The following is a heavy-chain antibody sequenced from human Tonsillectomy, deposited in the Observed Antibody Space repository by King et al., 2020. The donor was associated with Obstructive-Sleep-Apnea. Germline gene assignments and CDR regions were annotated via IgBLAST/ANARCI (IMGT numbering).Heavy chain of an antibody. D-gene: IGHD3-10*02. Sequence: QLQESGPGLVTPSQTLSLTCTVSGGSIGSGGFYWSWIRQLPGRDLECIGYIYNGETSYYNPSLESRVTISADTSKDQFSLKLTSVTAADTAVYYCARDHDRERGIFDYWGQGTLVTVSS. CDR3: ARDHDRERGIFDY. V-gene: IGHV4-31*03. CDR1: GGSIGSGGFY. J-gene: IGHJ4*02. CDR2: IYNGETS.